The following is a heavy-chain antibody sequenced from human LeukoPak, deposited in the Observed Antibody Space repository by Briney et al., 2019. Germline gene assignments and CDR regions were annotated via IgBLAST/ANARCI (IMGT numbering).Heavy chain of an antibody. J-gene: IGHJ5*02. V-gene: IGHV4-61*02. CDR1: GGSISSGSYY. D-gene: IGHD4-17*01. CDR3: ASLRRVTVTNSYNWFDP. CDR2: IYTSGST. Sequence: SETLSLTCTVSGGSISSGSYYWSWIRQPAGKGLEWIGRIYTSGSTNYNPSLKSRVTISVDTSKNQFSLKLSSVTAADTAVYYCASLRRVTVTNSYNWFDPWGQGTLVIVSS.